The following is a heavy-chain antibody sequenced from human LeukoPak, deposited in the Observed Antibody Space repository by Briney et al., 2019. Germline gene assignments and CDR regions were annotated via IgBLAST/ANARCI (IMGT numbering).Heavy chain of an antibody. CDR1: GFTFSSYG. V-gene: IGHV3-23*01. CDR3: AREGGATGTTGYYYYYMDV. J-gene: IGHJ6*03. Sequence: GGTLRLSCAASGFTFSSYGMSWVRQAPGKGLEWVSAISGSGGSTYYADSVKGRFTISRDNSKNTLYLQMNSLRAEDTAVYYCAREGGATGTTGYYYYYMDVWGKGTTVTVSS. D-gene: IGHD1-7*01. CDR2: ISGSGGST.